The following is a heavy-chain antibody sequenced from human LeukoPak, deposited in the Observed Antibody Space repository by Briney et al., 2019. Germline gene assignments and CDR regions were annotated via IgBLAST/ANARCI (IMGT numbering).Heavy chain of an antibody. CDR1: GGTFSSYA. Sequence: GASVKVSCKASGGTFSSYAISWVRQAPGQGLEWMGGIIPIFGTANYAQKFQGRVTITTDESTSTAYMELSSLRSGDTAVYYCARDKGSTVTTTDYYHYMDVWGKGTTVTVSS. V-gene: IGHV1-69*05. J-gene: IGHJ6*03. D-gene: IGHD4-17*01. CDR2: IIPIFGTA. CDR3: ARDKGSTVTTTDYYHYMDV.